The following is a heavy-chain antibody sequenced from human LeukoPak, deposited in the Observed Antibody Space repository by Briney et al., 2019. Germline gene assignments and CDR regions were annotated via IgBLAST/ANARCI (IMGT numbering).Heavy chain of an antibody. CDR2: INHSGST. Sequence: SETLSLTCAVYGGSFSGYYWSWIRQPPGKGLEWIGEINHSGSTNYNPSLKSRVTMSVDTSKNQFSLKLSSVTAVDTAVYYCARADVLGFDIWGQGTMVTVSS. CDR3: ARADVLGFDI. CDR1: GGSFSGYY. V-gene: IGHV4-34*01. D-gene: IGHD3-16*01. J-gene: IGHJ3*02.